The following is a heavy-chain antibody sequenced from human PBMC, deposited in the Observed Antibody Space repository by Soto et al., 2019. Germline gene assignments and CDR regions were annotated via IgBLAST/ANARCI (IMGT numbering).Heavy chain of an antibody. CDR3: ARGRTCTCPTCYGGGDY. V-gene: IGHV3-21*06. CDR2: ISSDYNYI. J-gene: IGHJ4*02. CDR1: GFAFTSYS. Sequence: EVQLVESGGGLVKPGGSLRLSCAASGFAFTSYSMNWIRQAPGKGLEWVSSISSDYNYIYYADSVKGRFTISRDNAKDSVWLQMNSLKTEDTAVYYCARGRTCTCPTCYGGGDYWGQGTLVAVSS. D-gene: IGHD2-8*01.